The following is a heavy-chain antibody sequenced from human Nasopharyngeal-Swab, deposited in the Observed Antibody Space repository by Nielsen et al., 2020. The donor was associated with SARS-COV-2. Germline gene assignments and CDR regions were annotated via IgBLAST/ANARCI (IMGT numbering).Heavy chain of an antibody. CDR3: ARALITFGGVIVIRDGYDAFDI. Sequence: GESLKISCAASGFTFSSYSMNWVRQAPGKGLEWVSSISSSSSYIYYADSVKGRFTISRDNAKNSLYLQMNSLRAEDTAVYYCARALITFGGVIVIRDGYDAFDIWGQGTMVTVSS. CDR2: ISSSSSYI. V-gene: IGHV3-21*01. D-gene: IGHD3-16*02. CDR1: GFTFSSYS. J-gene: IGHJ3*02.